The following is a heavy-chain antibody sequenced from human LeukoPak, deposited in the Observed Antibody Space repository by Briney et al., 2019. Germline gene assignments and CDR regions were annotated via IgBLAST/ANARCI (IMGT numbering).Heavy chain of an antibody. CDR1: GGSFSGHY. V-gene: IGHV4-34*01. CDR2: INHSGST. Sequence: TSETLSLTCAVYGGSFSGHYWSWIRQPPGKGLEWIGEINHSGSTNYNPSLKRRVTISVDKSKNQFSLKMSSVTAADTAVYYCARNDYVWGSYRLNWFDPWGQGTLVTVSS. CDR3: ARNDYVWGSYRLNWFDP. J-gene: IGHJ5*02. D-gene: IGHD3-16*02.